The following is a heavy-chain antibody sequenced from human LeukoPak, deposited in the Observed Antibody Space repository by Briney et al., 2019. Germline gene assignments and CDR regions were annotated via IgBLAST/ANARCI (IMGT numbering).Heavy chain of an antibody. CDR2: IYYSGST. Sequence: SQTLSLTCTVSGGSISSGGYYWSWIRQHPGKGLEWIGYIYYSGSTYYNPSLESRVTISVDTSKNQFSLKLSSVTAADTAVYYCARSLLANYFDYWGQGTLVTVSS. CDR1: GGSISSGGYY. D-gene: IGHD3-10*01. V-gene: IGHV4-31*03. J-gene: IGHJ4*02. CDR3: ARSLLANYFDY.